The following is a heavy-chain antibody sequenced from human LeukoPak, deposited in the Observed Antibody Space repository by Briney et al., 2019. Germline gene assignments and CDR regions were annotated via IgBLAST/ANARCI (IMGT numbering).Heavy chain of an antibody. D-gene: IGHD3-3*02. CDR3: ATSPIFGVVSY. V-gene: IGHV4-59*01. CDR1: GGSISRYY. J-gene: IGHJ4*02. CDR2: IYYSGDT. Sequence: SETLSLTCTVSGGSISRYYWSWIRQTPGKGLEWIGNIYYSGDTSYNPSLQSRVTISVDRSKNQFSLKLSSATAADTAVYYCATSPIFGVVSYWGQGTLVTVSS.